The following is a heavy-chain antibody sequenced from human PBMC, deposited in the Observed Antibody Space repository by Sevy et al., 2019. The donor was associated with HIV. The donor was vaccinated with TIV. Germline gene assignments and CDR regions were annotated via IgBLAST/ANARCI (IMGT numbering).Heavy chain of an antibody. CDR1: GFTFRSFS. CDR2: IWYDGRTK. J-gene: IGHJ5*01. V-gene: IGHV3-33*01. D-gene: IGHD1-26*01. Sequence: GGSLRLSCSASGFTFRSFSMHWVRQAPGKGLEWVVAIWYDGRTKQYADSVKGRFTISRDNSKNMLNLEMNSLRAEDTALYFCARDSARVIVTSAGFDSWGQGTVVTVSS. CDR3: ARDSARVIVTSAGFDS.